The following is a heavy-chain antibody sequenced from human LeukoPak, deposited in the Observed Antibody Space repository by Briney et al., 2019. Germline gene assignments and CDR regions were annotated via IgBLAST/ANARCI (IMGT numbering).Heavy chain of an antibody. CDR2: ISNVNGNT. V-gene: IGHV1-18*01. CDR3: ARGSFRITAAGTSSNWFDP. CDR1: GYSFSYG. J-gene: IGHJ5*02. D-gene: IGHD6-13*01. Sequence: ASVKVSCKAAGYSFSYGIGWVRQAPGQGLEWMGWISNVNGNTSYAQKIQGRVTMTTDTSATTAYMELRSLRSEDTAVYYCARGSFRITAAGTSSNWFDPWGQGTLVTVSS.